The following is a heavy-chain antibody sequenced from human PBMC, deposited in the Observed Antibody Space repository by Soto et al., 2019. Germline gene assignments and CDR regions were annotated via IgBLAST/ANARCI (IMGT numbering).Heavy chain of an antibody. Sequence: QVQLVQSGAEVKKPGSSVKVSCKASGGTFSSYAISWVRQAPGPGLEWMGGIIPIFGTANYAQKFQGRVKITADESTSTAYMERSSLRSYDTAVYYCVRLVRGYYYYGMDVWGQGTTVTVSS. CDR2: IIPIFGTA. D-gene: IGHD3-10*01. CDR1: GGTFSSYA. CDR3: VRLVRGYYYYGMDV. J-gene: IGHJ6*02. V-gene: IGHV1-69*01.